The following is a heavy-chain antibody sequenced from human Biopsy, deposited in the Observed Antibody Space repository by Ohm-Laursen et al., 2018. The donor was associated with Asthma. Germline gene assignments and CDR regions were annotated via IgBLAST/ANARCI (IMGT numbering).Heavy chain of an antibody. J-gene: IGHJ5*02. D-gene: IGHD6-13*01. CDR1: GYTFIGFH. Sequence: ASVKVSCKASGYTFIGFHIHWMRQVPGQGLEWMGRINPNSGGTNYAQKFQGRVTMTRDTSISTAYMEVSRLRSDDTAVYYCARGQKSAGDRWFDPWGQGTLVTVSS. CDR3: ARGQKSAGDRWFDP. CDR2: INPNSGGT. V-gene: IGHV1-2*06.